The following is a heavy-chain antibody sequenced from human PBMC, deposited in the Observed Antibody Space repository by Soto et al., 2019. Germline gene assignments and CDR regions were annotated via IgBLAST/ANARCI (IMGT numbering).Heavy chain of an antibody. Sequence: QVQLQESGPRLVKPSGTLSLTCAVSGASISSTNWWTWVRQPPGKGLEWIGEIYHTGSTKYNPSLKSRVTIXLDKSNNQFSLNLSSVTAADTAVYYCATLPPRIVVVVLPIPTWGQGTLVTVSS. CDR2: IYHTGST. CDR3: ATLPPRIVVVVLPIPT. J-gene: IGHJ4*02. CDR1: GASISSTNW. V-gene: IGHV4-4*02. D-gene: IGHD2-15*01.